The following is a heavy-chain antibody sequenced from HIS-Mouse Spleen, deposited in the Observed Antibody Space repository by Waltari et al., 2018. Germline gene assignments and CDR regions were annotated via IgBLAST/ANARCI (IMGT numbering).Heavy chain of an antibody. D-gene: IGHD6-13*01. CDR2: IYYRVST. CDR1: GGSISSSSYY. J-gene: IGHJ2*01. CDR3: AREIPYSSSWYDWYFDL. Sequence: QLQLQESGPGLVKPSETLSLTCTVSGGSISSSSYYWGWIRQPPGKGLGWIGSIYYRVSTYYNPSLKSRVTISVDTSKNQFSLKLSSVTAADTAVYYCAREIPYSSSWYDWYFDLWGRGTLVTVSS. V-gene: IGHV4-39*07.